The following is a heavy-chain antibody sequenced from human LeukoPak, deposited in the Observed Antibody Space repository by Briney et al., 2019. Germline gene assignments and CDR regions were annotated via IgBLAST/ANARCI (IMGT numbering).Heavy chain of an antibody. D-gene: IGHD6-13*01. V-gene: IGHV3-9*01. J-gene: IGHJ4*02. CDR3: AKAHPEDIPEWRIAAAFDY. Sequence: GGSLRLSCAASGFTFDDYAMHWVRQAPGKGLEWVSGISWNSGSIGYADSVKGRFTVSRDNAKNSLYLQMNSLRAEDTALYYCAKAHPEDIPEWRIAAAFDYWGQGTLVTVSS. CDR2: ISWNSGSI. CDR1: GFTFDDYA.